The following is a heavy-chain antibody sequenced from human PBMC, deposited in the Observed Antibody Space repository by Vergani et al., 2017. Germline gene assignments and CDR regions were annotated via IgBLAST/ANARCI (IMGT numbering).Heavy chain of an antibody. J-gene: IGHJ3*01. CDR3: AKVCGSTSCPYGGGAFDV. CDR1: RFTFSNFA. Sequence: LLESGGDLVQPGGSLRLSCAASRFTFSNFAMSWVRQAPGKGPEWVSTISHGAGNLYYADSVRGRFTISRDNSKNTLYLQMTDLRAEDTATYYCAKVCGSTSCPYGGGAFDVWGHGTMVTVSS. CDR2: ISHGAGNL. D-gene: IGHD2-2*01. V-gene: IGHV3-23*01.